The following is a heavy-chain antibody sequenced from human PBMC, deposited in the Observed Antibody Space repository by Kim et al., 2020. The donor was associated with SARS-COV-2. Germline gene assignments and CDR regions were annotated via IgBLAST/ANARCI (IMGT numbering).Heavy chain of an antibody. D-gene: IGHD3-22*01. CDR2: ISSSGSTI. CDR1: GFTFSSYE. J-gene: IGHJ4*02. CDR3: ARVGGTDSSGLDY. V-gene: IGHV3-48*03. Sequence: GGSLRLSCAASGFTFSSYEMNWVRQAPGKGLEWVSYISSSGSTIYYADSVKGRFTISRDNAKNSLYLQMNSLRAEDTAVYYCARVGGTDSSGLDYWGQGTLVTVSS.